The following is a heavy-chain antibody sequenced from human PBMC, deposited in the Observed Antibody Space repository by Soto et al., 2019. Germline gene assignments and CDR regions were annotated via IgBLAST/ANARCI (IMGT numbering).Heavy chain of an antibody. V-gene: IGHV4-61*01. CDR3: ARGVGATHFDY. CDR2: IYHSGST. D-gene: IGHD1-26*01. Sequence: QVQLQESGPGLVKPSETLSLTCTVSGGSVSSGSSYWSWIRQSPGKGLEWIGYIYHSGSTTYNPPLKSRVTISVDTSKNQFSLKLSSVTAADTAVYYCARGVGATHFDYWGQGTLVTVSS. J-gene: IGHJ4*02. CDR1: GGSVSSGSSY.